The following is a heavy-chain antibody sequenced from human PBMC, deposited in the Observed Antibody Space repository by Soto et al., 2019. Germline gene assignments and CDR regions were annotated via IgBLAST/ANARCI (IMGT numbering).Heavy chain of an antibody. V-gene: IGHV3-23*01. D-gene: IGHD3-10*01. CDR3: ASHTLWFGENYYYYYYMDV. CDR2: ISGRGGST. J-gene: IGHJ6*03. CDR1: GFTFSSYA. Sequence: GGSLRLSCAASGFTFSSYAMSWVRQAPGKGLEWVSAISGRGGSTYYADSVKGRFTISRANSKNTLYLQMNSLRAEDTAVYYCASHTLWFGENYYYYYYMDVWGKGTTVTVSS.